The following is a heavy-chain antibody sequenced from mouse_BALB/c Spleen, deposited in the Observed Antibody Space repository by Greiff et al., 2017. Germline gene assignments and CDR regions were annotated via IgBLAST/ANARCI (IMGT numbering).Heavy chain of an antibody. Sequence: EVQLQQSGPELVKPGASVKMSCKASGYTFTSYVMHWVKQKPGQGLEWIGYINPYNDGTKYNEKFKGKATLTSDKSSSTAYMELSSLTSEDSAVYYCARKGIGIYYGYDEGTWFAYWGQGTLVTVSA. D-gene: IGHD2-2*01. CDR2: INPYNDGT. CDR3: ARKGIGIYYGYDEGTWFAY. J-gene: IGHJ3*01. V-gene: IGHV1-14*01. CDR1: GYTFTSYV.